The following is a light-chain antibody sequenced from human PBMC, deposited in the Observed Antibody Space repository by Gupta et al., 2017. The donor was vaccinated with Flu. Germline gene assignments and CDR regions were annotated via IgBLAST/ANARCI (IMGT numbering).Light chain of an antibody. J-gene: IGLJ3*02. CDR1: SGINVNAYR. CDR2: YRSDSGN. Sequence: QAVLTQPTSLSASPGASASLTYTFRSGINVNAYRIFWYQQKPGSPPQYRLTYRSDSGNQRGSGVPSRFSGSTDASANAGLLLISGLQSEDEADYYCLIWHNSAWVFGGGTKLTVL. CDR3: LIWHNSAWV. V-gene: IGLV5-45*01.